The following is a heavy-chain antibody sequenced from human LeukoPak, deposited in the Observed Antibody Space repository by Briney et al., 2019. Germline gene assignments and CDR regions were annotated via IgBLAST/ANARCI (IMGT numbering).Heavy chain of an antibody. V-gene: IGHV4-59*12. CDR1: GGSISSYY. Sequence: SETLSLTCTVSGGSISSYYWSWIRQPPGKGLEWIGSIYYSGGTYYNPSLKSRVTISVDTSKNQFSLKLSSVTAADTAVYYCAREHCSGGSCYSTSGEAFDIWGQGTMVTVSS. CDR3: AREHCSGGSCYSTSGEAFDI. J-gene: IGHJ3*02. CDR2: IYYSGGT. D-gene: IGHD2-15*01.